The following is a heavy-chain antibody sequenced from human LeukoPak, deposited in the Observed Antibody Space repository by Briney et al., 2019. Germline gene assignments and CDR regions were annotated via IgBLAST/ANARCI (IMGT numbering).Heavy chain of an antibody. CDR2: IYPGDSDT. Sequence: GKSLKISCKGSGYNFTNYWIGWVRQMPGEGLEWMGIIYPGDSDTRYSPSFQGQVTISADKSASTAYLQWSSLKASDTALYYCARRKYSSSWYNAFDIWGQGTMVTVSS. D-gene: IGHD6-13*01. CDR3: ARRKYSSSWYNAFDI. J-gene: IGHJ3*02. V-gene: IGHV5-51*01. CDR1: GYNFTNYW.